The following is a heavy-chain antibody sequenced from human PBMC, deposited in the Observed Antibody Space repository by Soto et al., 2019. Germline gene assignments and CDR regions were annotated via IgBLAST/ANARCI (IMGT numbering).Heavy chain of an antibody. J-gene: IGHJ4*02. D-gene: IGHD6-19*01. CDR3: AGLSRSFVAGFDS. V-gene: IGHV5-51*01. CDR1: GYSFTSYW. Sequence: GESLKISCKGSGYSFTSYWIGWVRQMPGKGLEWMGIIYPGDSDTRYSPSFQGQVTISADKSISTAYLQLSSLKASDTAMYYCAGLSRSFVAGFDSWGQGTLVSVSS. CDR2: IYPGDSDT.